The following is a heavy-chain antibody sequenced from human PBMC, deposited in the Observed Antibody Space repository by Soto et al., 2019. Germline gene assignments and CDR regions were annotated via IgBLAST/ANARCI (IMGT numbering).Heavy chain of an antibody. D-gene: IGHD5-18*01. J-gene: IGHJ6*01. CDR2: RSYDGINK. Sequence: PGGSLTLSCAASGFTFSSYGLHWVRQAPGKGLDWLGVRSYDGINKYYADSVKGRFTISRDNPKNTLYLQMHSLRAEDRAVYYCAKEVAQYSYGKKYYYYGMYVWGQGTTVTVS. CDR3: AKEVAQYSYGKKYYYYGMYV. CDR1: GFTFSSYG. V-gene: IGHV3-30*18.